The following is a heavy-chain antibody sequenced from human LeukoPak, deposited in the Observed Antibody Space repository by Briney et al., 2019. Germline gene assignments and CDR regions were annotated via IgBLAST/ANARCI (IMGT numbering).Heavy chain of an antibody. CDR1: GFTFSNYE. Sequence: GGSLRLSCAASGFTFSNYERNWVRQVPGRGLEWVSYISSSGLTMYYADSVKGRFTVSRDNAKNSLYLQMNSLRAEDTGVYYCARRTTGDDYWGQGTLVTVSS. D-gene: IGHD4-17*01. CDR2: ISSSGLTM. J-gene: IGHJ4*02. V-gene: IGHV3-48*03. CDR3: ARRTTGDDY.